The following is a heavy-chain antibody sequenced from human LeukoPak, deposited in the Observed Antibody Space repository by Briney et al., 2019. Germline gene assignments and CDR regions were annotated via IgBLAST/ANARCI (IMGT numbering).Heavy chain of an antibody. CDR2: IKPDGSEK. V-gene: IGHV3-7*03. J-gene: IGHJ6*03. CDR1: GFTFSDHW. CDR3: ARDGGWYKRGLDHYYYYMDV. D-gene: IGHD6-19*01. Sequence: GGSLRLSCAASGFTFSDHWMSWVRQAPGKGLEWVASIKPDGSEKYYVDSVKGRFAISRDNARNSLDLQMNSLRVEDTALYYCARDGGWYKRGLDHYYYYMDVWGKGTTVIVSS.